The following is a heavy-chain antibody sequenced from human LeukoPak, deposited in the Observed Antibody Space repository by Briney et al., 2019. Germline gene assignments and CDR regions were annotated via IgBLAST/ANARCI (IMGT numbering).Heavy chain of an antibody. J-gene: IGHJ4*02. CDR3: ARGEAAPVEGEGPFDY. CDR1: GGSISSSSYY. CDR2: IYYSGST. Sequence: SETLSLTCTVSGGSISSSSYYWGWIRQPPGKGLEWIGSIYYSGSTYYNPSLKSRVTISVDTSKNQFSLKLSSVTAADTAAYYCARGEAAPVEGEGPFDYWGQGTLVTVSS. D-gene: IGHD6-6*01. V-gene: IGHV4-39*01.